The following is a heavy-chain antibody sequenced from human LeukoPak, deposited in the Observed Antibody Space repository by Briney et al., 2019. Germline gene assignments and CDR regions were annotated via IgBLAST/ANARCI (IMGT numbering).Heavy chain of an antibody. Sequence: SETLSLTCTVSGGSISRYYWSWIRQPPGKRLEWIGYIYYSGSTDYNPSLKSRVTISVDTSTNQFSLKLGSVTAADTAVYYCARTTYYYGSGSYSHYHFDYWGQGTLVTVSS. CDR2: IYYSGST. CDR3: ARTTYYYGSGSYSHYHFDY. CDR1: GGSISRYY. D-gene: IGHD3-10*01. J-gene: IGHJ4*02. V-gene: IGHV4-59*01.